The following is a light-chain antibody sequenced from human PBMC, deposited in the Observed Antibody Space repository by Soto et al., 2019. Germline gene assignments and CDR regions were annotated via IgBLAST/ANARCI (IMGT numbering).Light chain of an antibody. V-gene: IGKV3-20*01. CDR3: QQYDRSPGT. Sequence: EIVLTQSPGTLSLSPGERATLSCSASQSISSNYFAWYQLRPGQAPRLLIYGALSRATGIPDRSSGSGSGTDSTLTISRLEPEDSAVYYCQQYDRSPGTFGQGTKVEIK. J-gene: IGKJ1*01. CDR2: GAL. CDR1: QSISSNY.